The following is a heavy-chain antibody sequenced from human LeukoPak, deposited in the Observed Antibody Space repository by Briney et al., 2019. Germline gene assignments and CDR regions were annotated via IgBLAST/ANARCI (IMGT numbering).Heavy chain of an antibody. J-gene: IGHJ4*02. D-gene: IGHD1-7*01. CDR1: GYTFTGYY. V-gene: IGHV1-2*02. CDR2: IHPRDSST. Sequence: ASVRVSCKASGYTFTGYYIHWVRQAPGQGPEWMGCIHPRDSSTTYAQKFQGRVTLTSDASINTASLELTRLTSDDTAIYYCARDLRDWNLWAQGTLVTVSS. CDR3: ARDLRDWNL.